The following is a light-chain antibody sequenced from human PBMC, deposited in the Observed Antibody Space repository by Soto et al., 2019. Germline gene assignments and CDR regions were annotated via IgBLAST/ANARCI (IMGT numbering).Light chain of an antibody. CDR1: SSDVGSYNL. CDR2: EGS. Sequence: QSALTQPASVSGSPGQSITISCTGTSSDVGSYNLVSWYQQHPGKAPKLMIYEGSKRPSGVSNRFSGSKSGNTAPLTISGVQAAEEAADYCCSYAGSNALVFGGGTKLTVL. J-gene: IGLJ2*01. V-gene: IGLV2-23*01. CDR3: CSYAGSNALV.